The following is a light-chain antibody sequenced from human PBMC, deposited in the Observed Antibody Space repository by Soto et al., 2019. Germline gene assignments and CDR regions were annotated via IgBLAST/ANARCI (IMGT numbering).Light chain of an antibody. CDR2: AAS. Sequence: DIQMTQFPSSLSASVGDRVTITCRASPSISSYLNWYQQKPGKAPKLLIFAASSLHSGVPSRFSGSGSGTDFTLTISRLQPEDFATYYCQQSYSTPVTFGQGTKLEIK. V-gene: IGKV1-39*01. CDR1: PSISSY. J-gene: IGKJ2*01. CDR3: QQSYSTPVT.